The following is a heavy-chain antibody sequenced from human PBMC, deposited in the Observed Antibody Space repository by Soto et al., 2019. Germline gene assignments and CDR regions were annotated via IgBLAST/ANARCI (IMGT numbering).Heavy chain of an antibody. D-gene: IGHD6-19*01. J-gene: IGHJ5*02. V-gene: IGHV3-30-3*01. CDR1: GFTFSSYA. Sequence: QVQLVESGGGVVQPGRSLRLSCAASGFTFSSYAMHWVRQAPGKGLEWVAVISYDGSNKYYADSVKGRFTISRDNSKNTLYLQMNSLRAEDTAVYYCARAGSSGRTWWFDPWGQGTLVTVSS. CDR3: ARAGSSGRTWWFDP. CDR2: ISYDGSNK.